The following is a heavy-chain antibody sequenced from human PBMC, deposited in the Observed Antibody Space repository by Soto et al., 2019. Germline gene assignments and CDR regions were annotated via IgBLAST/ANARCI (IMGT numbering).Heavy chain of an antibody. CDR2: IWYDSSNK. CDR1: GFTFRSNG. Sequence: QVQLVESGGGVVQPGRSLRLSCAASGFTFRSNGMHWVRQAPGKGLEWVATIWYDSSNKYYADSVKGRFTISRDNSKNPFYLHMNNLRAEDTGIYYCAKDGNIGSSSWYYFDYCVQGTLVTVSS. CDR3: AKDGNIGSSSWYYFDY. D-gene: IGHD6-13*01. J-gene: IGHJ4*02. V-gene: IGHV3-33*06.